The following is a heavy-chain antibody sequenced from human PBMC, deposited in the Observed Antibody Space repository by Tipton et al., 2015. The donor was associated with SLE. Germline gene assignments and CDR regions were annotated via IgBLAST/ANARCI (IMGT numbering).Heavy chain of an antibody. Sequence: TLSLTCAVYGGSFSGYYCSWIRQPPGKGLEWIGEINHSGSPNYNLSLKSRVTISVDTSKNQFSLKLSSVTAADTAVYYCACDSNASSEYYYFRGPDFRGQGTLVTVSS. CDR2: INHSGSP. CDR3: ACDSNASSEYYYFRGPDF. D-gene: IGHD3-22*01. CDR1: GGSFSGYY. V-gene: IGHV4-34*01. J-gene: IGHJ4*02.